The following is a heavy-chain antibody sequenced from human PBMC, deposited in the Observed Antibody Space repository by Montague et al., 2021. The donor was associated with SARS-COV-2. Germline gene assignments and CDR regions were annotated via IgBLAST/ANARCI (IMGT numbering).Heavy chain of an antibody. J-gene: IGHJ4*02. CDR3: ATSSSRSYYVGLDY. Sequence: SETLSLTCTVSGGSVNSGSYHWNWIRQSPGKGLEWIGEINQSGSTNYNVSLKSRLTMSLDTSKNQVSLKLSSVTAADTAVYYCATSSSRSYYVGLDYWGQGTLVTVTS. CDR1: GGSVNSGSYH. CDR2: INQSGST. D-gene: IGHD3-10*01. V-gene: IGHV4-61*01.